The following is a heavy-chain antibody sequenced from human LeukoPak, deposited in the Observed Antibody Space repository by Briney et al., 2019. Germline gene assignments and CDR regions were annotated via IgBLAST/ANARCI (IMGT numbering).Heavy chain of an antibody. J-gene: IGHJ3*02. CDR1: GGSFSGYY. CDR2: INHSGST. Sequence: SETLSLTCAVYGGSFSGYYWSWIRQPPGKGLEWIGEINHSGSTNYNPSLKSRVTISVDTSKNQFSLKLSSVTAADTAVYYCAREGLGDPVGLDIWGQGTMVTVSS. D-gene: IGHD3-16*01. CDR3: AREGLGDPVGLDI. V-gene: IGHV4-34*01.